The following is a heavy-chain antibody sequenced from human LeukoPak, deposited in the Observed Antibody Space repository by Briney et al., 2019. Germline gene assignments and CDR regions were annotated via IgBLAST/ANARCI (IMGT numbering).Heavy chain of an antibody. D-gene: IGHD3-10*01. CDR1: GFTFSGYS. V-gene: IGHV3-21*01. J-gene: IGHJ6*02. CDR3: ARAGYYGSGSYIYYYGMDV. CDR2: ISSSSSYI. Sequence: PGGSLRLSCAASGFTFSGYSMNWVRQAPGKGLEWVSSISSSSSYIYYADSVKGRFTISRDNAKNSLYLQMNSLRAEDTAVYYCARAGYYGSGSYIYYYGMDVWGQGTTVTVSS.